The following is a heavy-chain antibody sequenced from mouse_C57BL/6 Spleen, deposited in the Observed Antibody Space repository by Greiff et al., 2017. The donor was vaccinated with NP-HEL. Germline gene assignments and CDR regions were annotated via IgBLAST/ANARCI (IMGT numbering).Heavy chain of an antibody. Sequence: EVQLQESGGGLVQPGGSLKLSCAASGFTFSDYGMAWVRQAPRKGPEWVAFISNLAYSIYYADTVKGRFTISRENAKNTLYLEMSSLRSEDTAMYYGARKDYGSIPAWFAYWGQGTLVTVSA. CDR3: ARKDYGSIPAWFAY. CDR1: GFTFSDYG. CDR2: ISNLAYSI. D-gene: IGHD1-1*01. V-gene: IGHV5-15*01. J-gene: IGHJ3*01.